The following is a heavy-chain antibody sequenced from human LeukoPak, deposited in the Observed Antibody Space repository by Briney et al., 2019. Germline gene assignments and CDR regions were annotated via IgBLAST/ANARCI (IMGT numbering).Heavy chain of an antibody. CDR1: GGSFSGYY. CDR3: ARGRTRVPYNWFDP. V-gene: IGHV4-34*01. D-gene: IGHD1-1*01. Sequence: LETLSLTCAVYGGSFSGYYWSWIRQPPGKGLEWIGEINHSGSTNYNPSLKSRVTISVDTSKNQFSLKLSSVTAADTAVYYCARGRTRVPYNWFDPWGQGTLVTVSS. CDR2: INHSGST. J-gene: IGHJ5*02.